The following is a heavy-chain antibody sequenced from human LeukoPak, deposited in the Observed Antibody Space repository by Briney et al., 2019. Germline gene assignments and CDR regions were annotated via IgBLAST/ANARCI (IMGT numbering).Heavy chain of an antibody. CDR3: AKEYTGTFSPFPSYFDN. Sequence: GASVKVSCKASGGTFSSYAISWVRQAPGQGLEWMGGHIPIFGTANYAQKFQGRVTITADKSTSTAYMELSSLRSEDTAVYYCAKEYTGTFSPFPSYFDNWGQGTLVTVSS. V-gene: IGHV1-69*06. J-gene: IGHJ4*02. CDR1: GGTFSSYA. CDR2: HIPIFGTA. D-gene: IGHD1-26*01.